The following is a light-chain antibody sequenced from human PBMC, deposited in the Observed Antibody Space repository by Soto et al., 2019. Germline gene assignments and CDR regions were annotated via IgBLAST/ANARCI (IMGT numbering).Light chain of an antibody. CDR3: QQSYSTLYT. CDR2: AAS. Sequence: DIQMTQSPSSPSASVGDRVTITCQASQDISNYLNWYQQKPGKAPKLLIYAASSLQSGVPSRFSGSGSGTDFTLTISSLQPEDFATYYCQQSYSTLYTFGQGTKVDIK. J-gene: IGKJ2*01. CDR1: QDISNY. V-gene: IGKV1-39*01.